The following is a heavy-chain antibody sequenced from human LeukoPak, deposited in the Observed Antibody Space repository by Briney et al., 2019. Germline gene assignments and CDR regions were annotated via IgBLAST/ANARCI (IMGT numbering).Heavy chain of an antibody. D-gene: IGHD3-9*01. CDR2: MNPNSGNT. CDR3: ARVPLKFDWSSDY. Sequence: ASAKVSCKASGYNLTNYGISWVRQATGQGLEWMGWMNPNSGNTGYARKFQGRVTMTRNTSISTAYMELSSLRSEDTAVYYCARVPLKFDWSSDYWGQGTLVTVSS. V-gene: IGHV1-8*02. J-gene: IGHJ4*02. CDR1: GYNLTNYG.